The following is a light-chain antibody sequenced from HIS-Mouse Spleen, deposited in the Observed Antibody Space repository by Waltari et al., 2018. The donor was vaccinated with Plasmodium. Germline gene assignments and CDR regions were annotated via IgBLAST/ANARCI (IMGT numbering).Light chain of an antibody. CDR3: QQYDNLPPLFT. Sequence: DIQMTQSPSSLSASVGDRVTITCQASQDISNYLNWYQKKPGNAPKLLIYDASNLETGVPSRFSGSGSGTDFTFTISSLQPEDIATYYCQQYDNLPPLFTFGPGTKVDIK. V-gene: IGKV1-33*01. CDR1: QDISNY. CDR2: DAS. J-gene: IGKJ3*01.